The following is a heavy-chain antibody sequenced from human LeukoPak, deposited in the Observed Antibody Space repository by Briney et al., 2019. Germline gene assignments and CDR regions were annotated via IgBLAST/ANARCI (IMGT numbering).Heavy chain of an antibody. CDR1: GFTFSSYE. Sequence: PGGSLRLSCAASGFTFSSYEMNWVRQAPGKGLEWVSYISSSGSTIYYADSVKGRFTISRDNAKNSLYLQMDSLRAEDTAVYYCARDLSSGYYHPSYYYYYGMDVWGQGTTVTVSS. D-gene: IGHD3-22*01. CDR2: ISSSGSTI. V-gene: IGHV3-48*03. CDR3: ARDLSSGYYHPSYYYYYGMDV. J-gene: IGHJ6*02.